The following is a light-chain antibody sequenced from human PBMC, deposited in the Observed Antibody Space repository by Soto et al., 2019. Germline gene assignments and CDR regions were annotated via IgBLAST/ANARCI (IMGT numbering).Light chain of an antibody. J-gene: IGLJ2*01. V-gene: IGLV2-14*03. CDR2: DVS. CDR3: SSYTAITATRV. Sequence: QSALTQPASVSGSPGQSITISCTGTSSDVGGYNYVSWYQQHPGKAPQLMIYDVSSRPSGVSHRFSGSKSGTTASLTISGLQAEDEDYYFCSSYTAITATRVFGGGTKVTV. CDR1: SSDVGGYNY.